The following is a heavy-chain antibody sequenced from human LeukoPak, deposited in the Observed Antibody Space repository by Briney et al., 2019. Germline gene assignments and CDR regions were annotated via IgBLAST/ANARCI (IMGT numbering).Heavy chain of an antibody. CDR1: GFTFGRHW. J-gene: IGHJ4*02. CDR2: IKQDGSQK. D-gene: IGHD4-17*01. CDR3: AREVYGDNYFDY. V-gene: IGHV3-7*05. Sequence: RGSLRLSCAASGFTFGRHWMSWVRQAPGKGPEWVANIKQDGSQKYYVDSVKGRFTISRDNAKNSLFLQMNSLRAEDTAVYYCAREVYGDNYFDYWGQGTLVTVSS.